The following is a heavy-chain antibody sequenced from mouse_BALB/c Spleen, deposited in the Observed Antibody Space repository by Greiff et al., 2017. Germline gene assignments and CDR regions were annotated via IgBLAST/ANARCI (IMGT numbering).Heavy chain of an antibody. CDR1: GYTFTSYY. D-gene: IGHD2-1*01. V-gene: IGHV14-3*02. CDR3: ARNGNRYFDV. Sequence: EVQLVESGPELVKPGASVRISCKASGYTFTSYYIHWVKQRPEQGLEWIGRIDPANGNTKYDPKFQGKATITADTSSNTAYLQLSSLTSEDTAVYYCARNGNRYFDVWGAGTTVTVSS. CDR2: IDPANGNT. J-gene: IGHJ1*01.